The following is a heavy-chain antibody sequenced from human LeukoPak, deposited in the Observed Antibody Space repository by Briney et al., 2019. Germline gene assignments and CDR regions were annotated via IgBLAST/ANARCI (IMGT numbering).Heavy chain of an antibody. CDR3: AREFTYYYDSSGYPGGSDY. D-gene: IGHD3-22*01. V-gene: IGHV1-18*01. CDR1: GYTFTSYG. CDR2: ISAYNGNT. J-gene: IGHJ4*02. Sequence: GASVKVSCKASGYTFTSYGISWVRQAPGQGLEWMGWISAYNGNTNYAQKLQGRVTMTTDTSTSTAYMELRSLRSDDTAVYYCAREFTYYYDSSGYPGGSDYWGQGTLVTVSS.